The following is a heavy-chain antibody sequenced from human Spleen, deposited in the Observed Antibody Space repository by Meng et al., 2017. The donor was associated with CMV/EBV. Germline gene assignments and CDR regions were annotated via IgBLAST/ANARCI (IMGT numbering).Heavy chain of an antibody. CDR1: GFTFSSYW. CDR3: ARELNYDFWSGYGTYNYYYAMDV. D-gene: IGHD3-3*01. CDR2: IKQDGNEK. V-gene: IGHV3-7*01. J-gene: IGHJ6*02. Sequence: GESLKISCAGSGFTFSSYWMSWVRQAPGKGLEWVANIKQDGNEKYYVDSVKGRFTISRDNAKNSLYLQMNSLRAEDTAVYYCARELNYDFWSGYGTYNYYYAMDVWGQGTTVTVS.